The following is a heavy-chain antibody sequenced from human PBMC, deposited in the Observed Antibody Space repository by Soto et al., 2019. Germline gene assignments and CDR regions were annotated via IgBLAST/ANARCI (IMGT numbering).Heavy chain of an antibody. CDR1: GFTFSSYG. J-gene: IGHJ4*02. CDR2: ISYDGSNK. CDR3: AMGLAAAGPLDY. V-gene: IGHV3-30*03. Sequence: GGSLRLSCAASGFTFSSYGMHWVRQAPGKGLEWVAVISYDGSNKYYADSVKGRFTISRDNSKNTLYLVLNSLRAEDTAVYYCAMGLAAAGPLDYWGQGTLVTVSS. D-gene: IGHD6-13*01.